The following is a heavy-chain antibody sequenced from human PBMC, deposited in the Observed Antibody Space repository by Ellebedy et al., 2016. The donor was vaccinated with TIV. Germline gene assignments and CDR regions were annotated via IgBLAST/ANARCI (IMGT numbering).Heavy chain of an antibody. V-gene: IGHV1-2*02. J-gene: IGHJ4*02. CDR3: ARGPDY. CDR2: SNPISGAT. Sequence: AASVKVSCKASGYSFTGYYMHWVRQAPGQGLEWMGWSNPISGATKYAQKFQGRISMTRDTSISTAYMELSSLKSDDTAVYYCARGPDYWGQGTLVTVSS. CDR1: GYSFTGYY.